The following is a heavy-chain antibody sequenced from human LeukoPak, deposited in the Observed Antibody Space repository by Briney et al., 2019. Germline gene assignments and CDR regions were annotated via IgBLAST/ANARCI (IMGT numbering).Heavy chain of an antibody. V-gene: IGHV5-51*01. CDR1: GYSFTSYW. CDR2: IYPGDSDT. Sequence: GESLKISCKGSGYSFTSYWIGWVRQMPGKGLEWMGIIYPGDSDTRYSPSFQGQVTISADKSISTAYLQWSSLKASDTAMYYCARGVVHNGNDVGYFDYWGQGTLVTVSS. CDR3: ARGVVHNGNDVGYFDY. J-gene: IGHJ4*02. D-gene: IGHD1-20*01.